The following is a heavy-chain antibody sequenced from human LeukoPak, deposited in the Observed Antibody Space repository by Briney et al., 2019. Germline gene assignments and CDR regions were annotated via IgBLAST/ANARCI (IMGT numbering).Heavy chain of an antibody. D-gene: IGHD3-22*01. CDR2: IYYSGST. CDR1: GGSIGSYY. CDR3: ARTQREYYYDSSGAIDAFDI. Sequence: SETLSLTCTVSGGSIGSYYWSWIRQPPGKGLEWIGYIYYSGSTNYNPSLKSRVTMSVDTSKNQFSLKLSSVTAADTAVYYCARTQREYYYDSSGAIDAFDIWGQGTMVTVSS. V-gene: IGHV4-59*12. J-gene: IGHJ3*02.